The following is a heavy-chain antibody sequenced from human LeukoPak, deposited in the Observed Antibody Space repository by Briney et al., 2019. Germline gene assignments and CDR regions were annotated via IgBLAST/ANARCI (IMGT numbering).Heavy chain of an antibody. CDR3: ARESKLGAASTGGYYYGMDV. J-gene: IGHJ6*02. V-gene: IGHV3-53*01. CDR1: EFTVSNNY. CDR2: IHSGGST. Sequence: GGSLRLSCAASEFTVSNNYMSWVRQAPGKGLEWVSVIHSGGSTYYADSVKGRFTISRDNSKNTLYLQMNSLRAEDTAVYYCARESKLGAASTGGYYYGMDVWGQGTTVTVSS. D-gene: IGHD2-15*01.